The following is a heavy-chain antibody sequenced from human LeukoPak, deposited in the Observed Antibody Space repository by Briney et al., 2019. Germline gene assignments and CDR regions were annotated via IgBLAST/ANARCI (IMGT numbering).Heavy chain of an antibody. CDR3: AREDAGYSNTIDY. V-gene: IGHV3-48*04. D-gene: IGHD6-13*01. CDR2: IGSSSSTI. CDR1: GFTFSRHS. J-gene: IGHJ4*02. Sequence: GGSLRLSCAASGFTFSRHSMNWVRQAPGKGLEWVSYIGSSSSTIYYADSVKGRFTISRDNAKDSLYLQMNSLRAEDTAVYYCAREDAGYSNTIDYWGQGTLVTVSS.